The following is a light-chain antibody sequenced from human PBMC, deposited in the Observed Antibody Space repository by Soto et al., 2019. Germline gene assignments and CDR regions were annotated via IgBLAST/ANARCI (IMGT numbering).Light chain of an antibody. CDR1: QSVSSSY. CDR3: KQYGSSPLFT. CDR2: GAS. V-gene: IGKV3-20*01. J-gene: IGKJ3*01. Sequence: EIVLTQSPGTLSLSPGERATLSCRASQSVSSSYLAWYQQKPGPAPRLLIYGASSRATGIPDRFSGSGSSTHFTLTISRLEPEDFAVYYCKQYGSSPLFTFGPGTKVVIK.